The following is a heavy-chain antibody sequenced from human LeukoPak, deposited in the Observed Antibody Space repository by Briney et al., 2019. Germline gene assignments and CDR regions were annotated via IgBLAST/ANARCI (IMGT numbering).Heavy chain of an antibody. CDR3: ARAFGYSSSSDY. Sequence: ASVKVSCKASGYTFTGYYMHWVRQAPGQGLEWMGWINPNSGGTNYAQKFQGRVTMTRDTSISTAYMELRSLRSDDTAVYYCARAFGYSSSSDYWGQGTLVTVSS. J-gene: IGHJ4*02. CDR1: GYTFTGYY. D-gene: IGHD6-6*01. CDR2: INPNSGGT. V-gene: IGHV1-2*02.